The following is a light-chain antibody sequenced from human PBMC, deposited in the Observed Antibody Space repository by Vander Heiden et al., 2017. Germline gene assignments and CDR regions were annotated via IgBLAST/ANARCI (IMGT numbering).Light chain of an antibody. Sequence: QSVLAQPPSASGTPGQSVTISCSGSGSNIGRNTVNWYQRLPGAAPRLLIYYNDQRPSGVPDRLSGSKSGTSASLAISGLQSEDEADYYCTSWDNSLNARVFGGGTKLTVL. CDR2: YND. J-gene: IGLJ3*02. CDR1: GSNIGRNT. V-gene: IGLV1-44*01. CDR3: TSWDNSLNARV.